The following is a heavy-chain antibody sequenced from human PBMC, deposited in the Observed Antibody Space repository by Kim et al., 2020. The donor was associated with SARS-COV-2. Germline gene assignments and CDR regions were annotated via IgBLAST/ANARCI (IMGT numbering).Heavy chain of an antibody. J-gene: IGHJ4*02. CDR3: ARFSGGFDY. CDR2: S. V-gene: IGHV4-59*01. D-gene: IGHD2-15*01. Sequence: SNYNPTLKSRVSISVDTSKNQFALRLGSVTAADTAVYYCARFSGGFDYWGQGTLVTVSS.